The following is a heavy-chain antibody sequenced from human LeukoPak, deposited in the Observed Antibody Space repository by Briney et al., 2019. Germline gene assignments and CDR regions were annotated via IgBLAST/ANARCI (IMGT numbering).Heavy chain of an antibody. CDR2: FYTSGNT. Sequence: SETLSLTCTVSGGSISIYYWSWVRQPAGKGLEWIGRFYTSGNTNYNPALKSRVTMSVDTSKNQFSLRLSSVTAADTAVYYCARDRTEITVRGSHNWFDPWGQGTLVTVSS. CDR3: ARDRTEITVRGSHNWFDP. D-gene: IGHD4-11*01. V-gene: IGHV4-4*07. CDR1: GGSISIYY. J-gene: IGHJ5*02.